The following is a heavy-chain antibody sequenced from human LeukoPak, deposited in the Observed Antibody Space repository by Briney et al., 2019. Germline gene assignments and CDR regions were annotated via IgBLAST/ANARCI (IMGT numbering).Heavy chain of an antibody. D-gene: IGHD3-22*01. CDR2: INPNSGGT. Sequence: ASVKVSCKASGYTFTGYYMHWVRQAPGQGLAWMGWINPNSGGTNYAQKFQGRVTMTRDTSISTAYMELSRLRSDDTAVYYCARDRYYDSSGYLGYYAFDIWGQGTMVTVSS. J-gene: IGHJ3*02. CDR1: GYTFTGYY. CDR3: ARDRYYDSSGYLGYYAFDI. V-gene: IGHV1-2*02.